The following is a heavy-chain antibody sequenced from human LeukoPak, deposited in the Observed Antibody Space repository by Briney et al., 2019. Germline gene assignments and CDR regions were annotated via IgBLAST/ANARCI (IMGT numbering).Heavy chain of an antibody. CDR3: ARAVWGYYYDSSGYDY. Sequence: GGSLRLSCAASGFTFSSYAMHWVRQAPGKGLEYVSAISSNGGSTYYANSVKGRFTISRDNSKNTLYLQMGSLKAEDMAVYYCARAVWGYYYDSSGYDYWGQGTLVNVSS. V-gene: IGHV3-64*01. J-gene: IGHJ4*02. CDR2: ISSNGGST. CDR1: GFTFSSYA. D-gene: IGHD3-22*01.